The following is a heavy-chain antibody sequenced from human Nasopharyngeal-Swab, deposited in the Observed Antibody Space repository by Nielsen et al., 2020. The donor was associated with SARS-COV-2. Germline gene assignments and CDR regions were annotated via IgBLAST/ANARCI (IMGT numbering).Heavy chain of an antibody. D-gene: IGHD7-27*01. V-gene: IGHV3-53*01. Sequence: GESLKISCAVSGLTVSSTYMSWVRQAPGKGLEWVSVTEIGGTTHYADSVKGRFTISRDNAKNSLYLQLNSLRAEDTAIYYCARDGLWGRDYWGQGTLVTVSS. CDR1: GLTVSSTY. J-gene: IGHJ4*02. CDR3: ARDGLWGRDY. CDR2: TEIGGTT.